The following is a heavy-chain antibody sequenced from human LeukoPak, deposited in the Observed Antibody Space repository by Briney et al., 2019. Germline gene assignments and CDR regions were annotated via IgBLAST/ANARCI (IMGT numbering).Heavy chain of an antibody. J-gene: IGHJ5*02. CDR2: IYYSGST. Sequence: SETLSLTCTVSGGSVSSGSSFWSWIRQHPGKGLEWIGYIYYSGSTYYNPSLKSRVTISVDTSKNQFSLKLSSVTAADTAVYYCARVQLWHPMSWGQGTLVTVSS. CDR3: ARVQLWHPMS. CDR1: GGSVSSGSSF. D-gene: IGHD5-18*01. V-gene: IGHV4-31*03.